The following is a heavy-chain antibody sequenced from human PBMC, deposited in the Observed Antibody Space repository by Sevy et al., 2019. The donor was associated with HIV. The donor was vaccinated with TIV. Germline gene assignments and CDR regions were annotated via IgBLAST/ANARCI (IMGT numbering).Heavy chain of an antibody. J-gene: IGHJ4*02. CDR2: ISAYNGNT. CDR1: GYTFTSYG. V-gene: IGHV1-18*01. D-gene: IGHD6-19*01. Sequence: ASVKVSCKASGYTFTSYGISWVRQAPGQGLEWMGWISAYNGNTNYAQKLQGSVTMTTDTSTITAYMELMSLSSDDTAVYYCAREQWLVLGEYDCDYWGQGTLVTVSS. CDR3: AREQWLVLGEYDCDY.